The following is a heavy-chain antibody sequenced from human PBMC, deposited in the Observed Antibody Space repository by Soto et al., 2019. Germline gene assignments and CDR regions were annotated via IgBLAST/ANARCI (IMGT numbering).Heavy chain of an antibody. V-gene: IGHV3-33*01. J-gene: IGHJ2*01. CDR2: IWYDGSNK. CDR1: GFTFSSYG. D-gene: IGHD1-26*01. Sequence: SLRLSCAASGFTFSSYGMHWVRQAPGKGLEWVAVIWYDGSNKYYADSVKGRFTISRDNSKNTLYLQMNSLRAEDTAVYYCARGGSLNWYFDRWGRGNLVTFSS. CDR3: ARGGSLNWYFDR.